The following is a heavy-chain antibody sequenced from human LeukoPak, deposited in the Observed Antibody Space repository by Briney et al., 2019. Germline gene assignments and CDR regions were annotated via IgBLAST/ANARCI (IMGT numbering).Heavy chain of an antibody. D-gene: IGHD2-15*01. CDR2: ISWNSGSI. J-gene: IGHJ5*02. CDR1: GFTFGDYA. V-gene: IGHV3-9*01. CDR3: AGQVVVVAATDWFDP. Sequence: GGSLRLSCAASGFTFGDYAMHWVRQAPGKGLEWVSGISWNSGSIGYADSVKGRFTISRDNAKNSLYLQMNSPRAEDTALYYCAGQVVVVAATDWFDPWGQGTLVTVSS.